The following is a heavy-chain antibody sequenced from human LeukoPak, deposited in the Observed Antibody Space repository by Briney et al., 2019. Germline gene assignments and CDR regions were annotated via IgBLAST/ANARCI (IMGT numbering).Heavy chain of an antibody. V-gene: IGHV1-18*01. J-gene: IGHJ6*03. D-gene: IGHD1/OR15-1a*01. Sequence: GASVKISDKASGYTFTRFYMYWVRQAPGQGLEWIGWISPHKGNTNYQQRLQGRLILTTDASTSTAYMDLRDLRSDDTAIYYCARDQQQGDHYSFYYMDFWGEGTTVIVSS. CDR1: GYTFTRFY. CDR3: ARDQQQGDHYSFYYMDF. CDR2: ISPHKGNT.